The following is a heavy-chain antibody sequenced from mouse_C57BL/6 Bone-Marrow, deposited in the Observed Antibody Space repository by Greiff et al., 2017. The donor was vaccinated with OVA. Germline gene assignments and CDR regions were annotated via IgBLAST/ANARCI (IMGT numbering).Heavy chain of an antibody. V-gene: IGHV5-9*01. Sequence: EVQRVESGGGLVKPGGSLKLSCAASGFTFSSYTMSWVRQTPEKRLEWVATISGGGGNTYYPDSVKGRFTISRDNAKNTLYLQMSSLRSEDTALYYCARKLGGGFAYWGQGTLVTVSA. J-gene: IGHJ3*01. CDR3: ARKLGGGFAY. CDR2: ISGGGGNT. CDR1: GFTFSSYT. D-gene: IGHD4-1*01.